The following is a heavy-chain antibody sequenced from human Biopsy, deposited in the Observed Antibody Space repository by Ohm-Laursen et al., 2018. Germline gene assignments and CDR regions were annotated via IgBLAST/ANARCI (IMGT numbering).Heavy chain of an antibody. CDR1: GGTFSGFA. CDR3: ARAGVGSDGTDSYYYGMDV. Sequence: SSVKVSCNASGGTFSGFAISWVRQAPGQGLEWMGVISPSGATTSFSQKFQGRITMTRDTSTGTVYMDLNSLGSEDTAVYYCARAGVGSDGTDSYYYGMDVWGPGTTVTVSS. J-gene: IGHJ6*02. CDR2: ISPSGATT. D-gene: IGHD5-24*01. V-gene: IGHV1-69*05.